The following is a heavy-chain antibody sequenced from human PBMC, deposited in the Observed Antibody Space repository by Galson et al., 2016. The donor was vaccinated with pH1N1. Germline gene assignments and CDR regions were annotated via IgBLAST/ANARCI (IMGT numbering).Heavy chain of an antibody. CDR2: IYHNGNT. V-gene: IGHV4-38-2*02. D-gene: IGHD5-18*01. CDR3: ARQNPALINA. Sequence: LSLTCNVSVYSIISGYYWGWIRQPPGKGPEWIGNIYHNGNTYYNPSLQSRVTISVDTSKNQFSLKMQSMTAADTAVYYCARQNPALINAWGRGTLVIVSS. CDR1: VYSIISGYY. J-gene: IGHJ5*01.